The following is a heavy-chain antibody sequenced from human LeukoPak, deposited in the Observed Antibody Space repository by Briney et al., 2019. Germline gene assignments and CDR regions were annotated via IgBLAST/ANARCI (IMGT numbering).Heavy chain of an antibody. J-gene: IGHJ4*02. V-gene: IGHV4-4*07. CDR2: IHFNGNT. CDR1: GDSISNNY. Sequence: SETLSLTCTVSGDSISNNYWSWIRQPAGKGLEWISRIHFNGNTDYNPSLKSRVTTSIDTPRNQFSLKLSSVIAADTAVFYCARDRGGSSWYNYYDAWGQGILVTVSS. D-gene: IGHD6-13*01. CDR3: ARDRGGSSWYNYYDA.